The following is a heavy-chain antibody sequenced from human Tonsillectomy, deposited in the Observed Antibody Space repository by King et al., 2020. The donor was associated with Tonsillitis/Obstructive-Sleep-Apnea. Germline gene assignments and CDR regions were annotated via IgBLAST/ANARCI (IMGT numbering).Heavy chain of an antibody. CDR2: ISYDGSIK. CDR3: AASDIVARDGAFDI. V-gene: IGHV3-30*04. CDR1: GFTFSSYV. J-gene: IGHJ3*02. Sequence: VQLVESGGGVVQPGRFLRLSCAASGFTFSSYVMQWVRQAPGKGLEWVAVISYDGSIKYDADSVKGRFTISRDNSKNTLYLQMNSLRPEDTAIYYCAASDIVARDGAFDIWGQGTMVTVSS. D-gene: IGHD5-12*01.